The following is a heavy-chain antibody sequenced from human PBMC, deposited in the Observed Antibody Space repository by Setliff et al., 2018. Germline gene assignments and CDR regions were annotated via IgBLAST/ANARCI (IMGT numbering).Heavy chain of an antibody. CDR1: GFTFSSYS. CDR3: ARLALTGYDSSGYYYALEYYYYMDV. V-gene: IGHV3-21*01. D-gene: IGHD3-22*01. J-gene: IGHJ6*03. Sequence: GESLKISCVASGFTFSSYSMIWVRQAPGTGLEWVSSVSIGQTHIYYADSVKGRFTISRDNAKNSLYLQMNSLRAEDTAVYYCARLALTGYDSSGYYYALEYYYYMDVWGKGTTVTVSS. CDR2: VSIGQTHI.